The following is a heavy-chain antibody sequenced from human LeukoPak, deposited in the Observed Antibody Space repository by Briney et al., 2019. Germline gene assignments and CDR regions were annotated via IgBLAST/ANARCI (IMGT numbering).Heavy chain of an antibody. CDR3: ARRSAMANYYYYGMDV. Sequence: SETLSLTCTVSGGSISSSSYYWGWIRQPPGKGLEWIGSIYYSGSTYYNPSLKSRVTISVDTSKNQFSLKLSSVTAADTAVYYCARRSAMANYYYYGMDVWGQGTTVTVSS. D-gene: IGHD5-18*01. CDR1: GGSISSSSYY. CDR2: IYYSGST. J-gene: IGHJ6*02. V-gene: IGHV4-39*07.